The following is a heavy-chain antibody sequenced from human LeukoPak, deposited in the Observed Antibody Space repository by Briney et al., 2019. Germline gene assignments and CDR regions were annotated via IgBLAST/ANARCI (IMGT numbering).Heavy chain of an antibody. CDR2: ISGSGGST. CDR1: GFTFSSYA. Sequence: GGSLRLSCAASGFTFSSYAMSWVRQAPGKGLEWVSAISGSGGSTYYADSVKGRFTISRDNSKNTLYLQMNSLRAEDTAVYYCAKGLAQERAAAGLPFPLDIWGQGTMVTVSS. J-gene: IGHJ3*02. V-gene: IGHV3-23*01. D-gene: IGHD6-13*01. CDR3: AKGLAQERAAAGLPFPLDI.